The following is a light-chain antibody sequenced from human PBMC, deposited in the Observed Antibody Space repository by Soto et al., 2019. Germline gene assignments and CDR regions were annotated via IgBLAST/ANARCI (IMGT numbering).Light chain of an antibody. CDR1: KSISSC. J-gene: IGKJ1*01. V-gene: IGKV1-5*01. Sequence: DIQMTQSPSTLSASVGDRVTITCWASKSISSCLAWYQQKPGKAPKLLISDASSLESGVPSRFSGDRSGTEFTLTINSLHPEDVATYFCQQFSSYWTFGQGTRVEIK. CDR2: DAS. CDR3: QQFSSYWT.